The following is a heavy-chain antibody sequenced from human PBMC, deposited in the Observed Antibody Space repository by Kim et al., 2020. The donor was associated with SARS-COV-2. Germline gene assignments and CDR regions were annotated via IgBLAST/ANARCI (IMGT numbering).Heavy chain of an antibody. D-gene: IGHD3-9*01. V-gene: IGHV3-23*01. CDR1: GFTFSSYA. CDR3: AKDLGYYFDWLLTPPPDAFDI. CDR2: ISGSGGST. Sequence: GGSLRLSCAASGFTFSSYAMSWVRQAPGKGLEWVSAISGSGGSTYYADSVKGRFTISRDNSKNTLYLQMNSLRAEDTAVYYCAKDLGYYFDWLLTPPPDAFDIWGQGTMVTVSS. J-gene: IGHJ3*02.